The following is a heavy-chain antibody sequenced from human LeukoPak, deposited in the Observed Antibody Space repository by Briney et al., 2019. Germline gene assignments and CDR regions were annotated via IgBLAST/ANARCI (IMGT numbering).Heavy chain of an antibody. J-gene: IGHJ4*02. V-gene: IGHV3-53*01. CDR3: AKEAYYDFC. CDR2: IYSGGST. D-gene: IGHD3-3*01. Sequence: GGSLRLSCAASGFIVSSNYMTWVRQAPGKGLEWVSVIYSGGSTSYADSVKGRFTISRDQSKNTVYLQMNSLRAEDTAVYYCAKEAYYDFCWGQGTLVTVSS. CDR1: GFIVSSNY.